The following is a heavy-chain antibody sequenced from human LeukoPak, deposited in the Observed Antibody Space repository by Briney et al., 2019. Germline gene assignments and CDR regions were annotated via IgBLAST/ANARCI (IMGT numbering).Heavy chain of an antibody. J-gene: IGHJ5*02. V-gene: IGHV3-21*01. CDR3: ARGSGWFDP. CDR1: GFTFGSYG. CDR2: ITHDGSST. Sequence: GGSLRLSCVASGFTFGSYGMSWVRQAPGKGLEGVSTITHDGSSTYYADSVKGRFTISRDNAKNSLYLQMNSLRAEDTAVYYCARGSGWFDPWGQGTLVTVSS.